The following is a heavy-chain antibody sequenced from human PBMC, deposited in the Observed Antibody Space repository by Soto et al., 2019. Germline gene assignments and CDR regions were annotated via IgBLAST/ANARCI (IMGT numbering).Heavy chain of an antibody. J-gene: IGHJ5*02. CDR2: INHSGST. CDR3: AGLPDIVVVPAASQVSDP. V-gene: IGHV4-34*01. D-gene: IGHD2-2*01. CDR1: GGSFSGYY. Sequence: QVQLQQWGAGLLKPSETLSLTCAVYGGSFSGYYWSWIRQPPGKGLEWIGEINHSGSTNYNPSLMSRVTISVDTSKNQFSLKLSSVTAADTAVYYCAGLPDIVVVPAASQVSDPLGQGTLVTVSS.